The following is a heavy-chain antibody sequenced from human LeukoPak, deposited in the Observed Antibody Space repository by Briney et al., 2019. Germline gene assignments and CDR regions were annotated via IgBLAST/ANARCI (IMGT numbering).Heavy chain of an antibody. Sequence: ASVKVSCKASGYTFTSYYMHWVRQAPGQGLEWMGIINPSGGSTSYAQKFQGRVTMTRDTSTSTVYMELSSLRSEDTAVYYCARDLTIFGVAQYYFDYWGQGTLVTVSS. CDR2: INPSGGST. J-gene: IGHJ4*02. D-gene: IGHD3-3*01. V-gene: IGHV1-46*01. CDR1: GYTFTSYY. CDR3: ARDLTIFGVAQYYFDY.